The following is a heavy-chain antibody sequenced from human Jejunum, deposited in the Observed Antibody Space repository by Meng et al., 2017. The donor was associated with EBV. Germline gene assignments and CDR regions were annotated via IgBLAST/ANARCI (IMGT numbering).Heavy chain of an antibody. CDR1: GFTFSSYV. CDR3: AKDRDDYGDYCFDY. Sequence: GRLVGPGEGLVQPGGSLTLYGAASGFTFSSYVMSWVRQAPGKGLEWVSTISQSGDSIYYADSVKGRFTISRDNSKNSLYLQMSSLRVEDTAVYYCAKDRDDYGDYCFDYWGQGTLVTVSS. J-gene: IGHJ4*02. D-gene: IGHD4-17*01. CDR2: ISQSGDSI. V-gene: IGHV3-23*04.